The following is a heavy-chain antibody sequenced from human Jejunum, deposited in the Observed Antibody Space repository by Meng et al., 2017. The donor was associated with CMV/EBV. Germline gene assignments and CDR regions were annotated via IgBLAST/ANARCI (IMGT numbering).Heavy chain of an antibody. D-gene: IGHD3-10*01. CDR2: IYYSGSA. J-gene: IGHJ4*02. Sequence: SISSGTYYWGWIGQPPGRGLEWIGSIYYSGSAYYNPSLKSRVTISVDTSKNQFSPKLSSVTAADTAVYYCARDHSPFMVRGEFDYWGQGTLVTVSS. V-gene: IGHV4-39*07. CDR1: SISSGTYY. CDR3: ARDHSPFMVRGEFDY.